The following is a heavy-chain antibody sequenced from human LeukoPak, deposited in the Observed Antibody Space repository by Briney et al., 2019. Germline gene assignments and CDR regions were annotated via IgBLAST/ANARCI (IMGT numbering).Heavy chain of an antibody. Sequence: GGSLRLSCAASGFTFSSYWMSWVRQAPGKGLEWVANIKQDGSEKYYVDSVKGRFTISRDNAKNSLYLQMNSLRAEDTAVYYCARTSGEQGLVRRLNYFDYWGQGTLVTVSS. J-gene: IGHJ4*02. CDR3: ARTSGEQGLVRRLNYFDY. CDR1: GFTFSSYW. CDR2: IKQDGSEK. D-gene: IGHD6-19*01. V-gene: IGHV3-7*01.